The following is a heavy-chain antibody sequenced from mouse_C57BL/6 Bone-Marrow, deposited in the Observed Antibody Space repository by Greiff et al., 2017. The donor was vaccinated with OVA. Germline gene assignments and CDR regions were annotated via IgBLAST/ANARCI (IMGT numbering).Heavy chain of an antibody. CDR1: GFTFSSYA. D-gene: IGHD2-4*01. V-gene: IGHV5-9-1*02. CDR3: TRVGLRQAWFAY. J-gene: IGHJ3*01. CDR2: ISSGGDYI. Sequence: EVKLVESGEGLVKPGGSLKLSCAASGFTFSSYAISWVRQTPEKRLEWVAYISSGGDYIYYADTVKGRFTISRDNARNTLYLQMSSLKSEDTAMYYCTRVGLRQAWFAYWGQGTLVTVSA.